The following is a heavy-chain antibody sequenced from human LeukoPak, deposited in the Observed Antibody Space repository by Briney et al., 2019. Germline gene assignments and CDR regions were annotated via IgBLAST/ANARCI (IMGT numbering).Heavy chain of an antibody. CDR1: GGSISSYY. CDR2: IYYSGST. V-gene: IGHV4-59*01. Sequence: SETLSLTCTVSGGSISSYYWSWIRQPPGKGLEWIGYIYYSGSTNYNPSPKSRVTISVDTSKNQFSLKLSSVTAADTAVYYCARDRLEEDETDYYYYMDVWGKGTTVTVSS. J-gene: IGHJ6*03. D-gene: IGHD1-1*01. CDR3: ARDRLEEDETDYYYYMDV.